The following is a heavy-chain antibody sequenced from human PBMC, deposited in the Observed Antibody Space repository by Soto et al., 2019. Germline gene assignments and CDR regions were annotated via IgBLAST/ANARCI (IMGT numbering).Heavy chain of an antibody. Sequence: GASVKVSCKASGYTFTSYDINWVRQATGQGLEWMGWMNPNIGNTGYAQKFQGRVTMTRNTSISTAYMELSSLRSEDTAVYYCARGLRGYCSSTSCYLYYYYYMDVWGKGTTVTVSS. D-gene: IGHD2-2*01. V-gene: IGHV1-8*01. CDR2: MNPNIGNT. CDR1: GYTFTSYD. J-gene: IGHJ6*03. CDR3: ARGLRGYCSSTSCYLYYYYYMDV.